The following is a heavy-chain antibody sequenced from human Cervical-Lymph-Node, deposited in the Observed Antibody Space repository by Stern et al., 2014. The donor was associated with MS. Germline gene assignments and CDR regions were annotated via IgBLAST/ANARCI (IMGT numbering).Heavy chain of an antibody. J-gene: IGHJ1*01. CDR2: IAHDGSDK. V-gene: IGHV3-30*18. CDR3: VKDGGGSTDSQH. CDR1: GFTFSDYG. Sequence: QLVESGGGVVQPGRSLRLSCAASGFTFSDYGMHWVRQAPGKGLEWVALIAHDGSDKFYGDSVKGRFTISSDNSKNTLYVQMNSLRVEDSAVYFCVKDGGGSTDSQHWGQGTLVTVSS. D-gene: IGHD1-26*01.